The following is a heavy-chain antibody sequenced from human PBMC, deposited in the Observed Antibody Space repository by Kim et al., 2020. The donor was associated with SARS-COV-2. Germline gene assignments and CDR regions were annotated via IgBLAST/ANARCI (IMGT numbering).Heavy chain of an antibody. D-gene: IGHD6-13*01. CDR3: AKDVYQQLVDYYYGMDV. CDR2: ISYDGSNK. V-gene: IGHV3-30*18. CDR1: GFTFSSYG. J-gene: IGHJ6*02. Sequence: GGSLRLSCAASGFTFSSYGMHWVRQAPGKGLEWVAVISYDGSNKYYADSVKGRFTISRDNSKNTLYLQMNSLRAEDTAVYYCAKDVYQQLVDYYYGMDVWGQRTTVTVSS.